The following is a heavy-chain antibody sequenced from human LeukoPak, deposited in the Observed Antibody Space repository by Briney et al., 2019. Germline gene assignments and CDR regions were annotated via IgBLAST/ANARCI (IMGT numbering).Heavy chain of an antibody. V-gene: IGHV1-18*01. CDR2: ISAYNGNT. J-gene: IGHJ6*02. CDR1: GFTFTSYG. D-gene: IGHD3-9*01. CDR3: ARGHYDILTGTHNYYYGMDV. Sequence: GGSLRLSCAASGFTFTSYGISWVRQAPGQGLEWMGWISAYNGNTNYAQKLQGRVTMTTDTSTSTAYMELRSLRSDDTAVYYCARGHYDILTGTHNYYYGMDVWGQGTTVTVSS.